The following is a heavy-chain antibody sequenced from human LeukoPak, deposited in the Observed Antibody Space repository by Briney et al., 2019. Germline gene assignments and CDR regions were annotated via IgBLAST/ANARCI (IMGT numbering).Heavy chain of an antibody. D-gene: IGHD2-15*01. Sequence: SETLSLTCSVSGGSISSSSYYWGWIRQPPGKGLEWIGSIYYGGNTHYNPSLKSRVTISVDTSKNQFSLRLSSVTAADTAVYYCARQVRFCSGSSCYREFDYWGQGTLVTVSS. CDR1: GGSISSSSYY. CDR2: IYYGGNT. CDR3: ARQVRFCSGSSCYREFDY. J-gene: IGHJ4*02. V-gene: IGHV4-39*07.